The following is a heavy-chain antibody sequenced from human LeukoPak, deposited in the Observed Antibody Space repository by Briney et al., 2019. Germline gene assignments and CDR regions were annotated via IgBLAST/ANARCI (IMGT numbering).Heavy chain of an antibody. Sequence: PLGSLRLSCSASGFTFSTYGMHWVRQAPGEGLEWVAFIRYDGSDKYYADSVKGRFTISRDNSKNTLYLQMNSLRAEDTAVYYCAKSFFGADAFDIWGQGTMVTVSS. CDR3: AKSFFGADAFDI. J-gene: IGHJ3*02. V-gene: IGHV3-30*02. D-gene: IGHD3-3*01. CDR2: IRYDGSDK. CDR1: GFTFSTYG.